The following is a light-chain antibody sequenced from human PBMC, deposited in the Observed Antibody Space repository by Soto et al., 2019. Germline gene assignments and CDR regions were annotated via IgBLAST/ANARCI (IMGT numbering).Light chain of an antibody. CDR1: SSDVGGYHS. CDR3: SSYTTSSTRV. V-gene: IGLV2-14*01. J-gene: IGLJ2*01. Sequence: SVLTQPASVSGSPGQSITISCTGTSSDVGGYHSVSWYQQHPGIAPKLMIYEVSNRPSGVSNRFSGSKSGNTASLTISGLQAEDEADYYCSSYTTSSTRVFGGGTKLTVL. CDR2: EVS.